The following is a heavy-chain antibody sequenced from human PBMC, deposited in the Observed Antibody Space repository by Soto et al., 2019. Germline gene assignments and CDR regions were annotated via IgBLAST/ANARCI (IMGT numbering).Heavy chain of an antibody. CDR1: GYTFTNYG. D-gene: IGHD6-13*01. J-gene: IGHJ1*01. CDR3: ARGGSSWSAEYYQH. V-gene: IGHV1-18*04. CDR2: ISGYNGDT. Sequence: QVQIVQSGAEVKKPGASVKVSCKASGYTFTNYGINWVRQVPGQGPEWMGWISGYNGDTKYSQTLQGRVTMTTDTSTSTAYMELRSLRSDDTAVYYCARGGSSWSAEYYQHWGQGTLVIVSS.